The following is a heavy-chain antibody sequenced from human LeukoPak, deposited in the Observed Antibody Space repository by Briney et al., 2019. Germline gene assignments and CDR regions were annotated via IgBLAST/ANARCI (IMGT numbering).Heavy chain of an antibody. CDR2: ISGSGDNT. J-gene: IGHJ4*02. CDR1: GFTFSSYA. V-gene: IGHV3-23*01. Sequence: GGSLRLSCAASGFTFSSYAMSWVRQAPGKGLVWVSAISGSGDNTYYADSMKGRFTISRDNSKNTLSLQMNSLRAEDTAVYYCAKASYYYDSSDRFDYWGQGTLVTVSS. CDR3: AKASYYYDSSDRFDY. D-gene: IGHD3-22*01.